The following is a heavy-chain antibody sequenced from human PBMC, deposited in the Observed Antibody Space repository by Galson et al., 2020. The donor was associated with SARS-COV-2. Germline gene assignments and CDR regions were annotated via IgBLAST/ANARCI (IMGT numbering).Heavy chain of an antibody. D-gene: IGHD3-9*01. Sequence: GGSLRLSCAASGFTFSSYGMHWVRQAPGKGLEWVAVIWYDGSNKYYADSVKGRFTISRDNSKNTLYLQMNSLRAEDTAVYYCARGGEPWENKLRYFDWSQEFDYWGQGTLVTVSS. CDR1: GFTFSSYG. CDR3: ARGGEPWENKLRYFDWSQEFDY. J-gene: IGHJ4*02. V-gene: IGHV3-33*01. CDR2: IWYDGSNK.